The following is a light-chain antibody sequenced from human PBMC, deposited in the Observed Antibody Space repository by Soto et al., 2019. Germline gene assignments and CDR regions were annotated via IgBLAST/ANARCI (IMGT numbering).Light chain of an antibody. Sequence: QSVLTQPPSVSAAPGQKVTISCSGSSSNIGGNSVSWYQQLPGTAPKPLIYDDNKRPSGIPDRFSGSKSGTSATLGITGFQTGDEADYYCGSWDSSLSDYVFGNGTKVTV. CDR3: GSWDSSLSDYV. V-gene: IGLV1-51*01. CDR2: DDN. J-gene: IGLJ1*01. CDR1: SSNIGGNS.